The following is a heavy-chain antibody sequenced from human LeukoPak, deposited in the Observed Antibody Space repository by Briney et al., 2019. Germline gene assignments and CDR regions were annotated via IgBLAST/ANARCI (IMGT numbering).Heavy chain of an antibody. Sequence: GGSLRLSCAASGFTFSSYGMHWVRQAPGKGLEWVAVIWYDGSNKYYADSVKGRFTISRDNSKNTLYLQTNSLRAEDTAVYYCARVPPNYDILTGYSDAFDIWGQGTMVTVSS. CDR2: IWYDGSNK. CDR3: ARVPPNYDILTGYSDAFDI. J-gene: IGHJ3*02. D-gene: IGHD3-9*01. CDR1: GFTFSSYG. V-gene: IGHV3-33*01.